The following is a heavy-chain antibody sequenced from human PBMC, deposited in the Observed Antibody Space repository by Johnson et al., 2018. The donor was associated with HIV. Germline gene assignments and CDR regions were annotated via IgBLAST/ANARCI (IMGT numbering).Heavy chain of an antibody. Sequence: QVQLVESGGGVVQPGRSLRLSCAASGFTFSSYAMHWVRQAPGKGLEWVAVISYDGSNKYYADSVKGRFTISRHNSKNTLYLQMNSLRAEDTAVYYCARARIGSGGGFDIWGQGTMVTVSS. D-gene: IGHD2-15*01. CDR2: ISYDGSNK. CDR1: GFTFSSYA. V-gene: IGHV3-30-3*01. J-gene: IGHJ3*02. CDR3: ARARIGSGGGFDI.